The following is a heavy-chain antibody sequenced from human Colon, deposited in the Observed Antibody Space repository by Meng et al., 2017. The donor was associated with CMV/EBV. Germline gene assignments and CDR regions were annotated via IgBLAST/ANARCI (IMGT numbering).Heavy chain of an antibody. CDR1: GFTFSTYA. CDR3: AKRGYCSGGSCYGNFDY. CDR2: ISGNAAST. J-gene: IGHJ4*02. V-gene: IGHV3-23*01. Sequence: EIYLLESGGGWVQPGGSQRLSXTATGFTFSTYAMTWVRQAPGKGLQWVSSISGNAASTSYADSVQGRFTISRDNSKNTVFLQMNSLRAEDTAIYYCAKRGYCSGGSCYGNFDYWSQGTLVTVSS. D-gene: IGHD2-15*01.